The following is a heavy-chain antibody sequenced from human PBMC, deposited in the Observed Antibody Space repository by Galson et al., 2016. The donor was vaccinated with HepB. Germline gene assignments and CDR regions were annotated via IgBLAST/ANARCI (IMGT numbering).Heavy chain of an antibody. J-gene: IGHJ1*01. D-gene: IGHD6-25*01. CDR1: GFSLDTTGVG. V-gene: IGHV2-5*02. CDR3: AQKGAATVFAEDLQH. CDR2: IYWDDDK. Sequence: PALVKPTQTLTLTCTFSGFSLDTTGVGVGWIRQPPGKALEWLALIYWDDDKRYSPSLKSRLTIVKDTSKNQVVLKMTDMDPVDTATYYCAQKGAATVFAEDLQHWGQGTLVAVSS.